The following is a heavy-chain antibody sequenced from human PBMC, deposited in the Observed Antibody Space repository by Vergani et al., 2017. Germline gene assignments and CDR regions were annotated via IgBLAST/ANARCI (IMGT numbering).Heavy chain of an antibody. J-gene: IGHJ6*03. CDR2: ISSSGSTI. V-gene: IGHV3-48*03. Sequence: EVQLVESGGGLVQPGGSLRLSCAASGFTFSSYEMNWVRQAPGKGLEWVSYISSSGSTIYYADSVKGRFTISRDNAKNSLYLQMNSLRAEDTAVYYCARRGGYCSSTSCYSAYHYYYYMDVWGKGTTVTVSS. CDR1: GFTFSSYE. CDR3: ARRGGYCSSTSCYSAYHYYYYMDV. D-gene: IGHD2-2*01.